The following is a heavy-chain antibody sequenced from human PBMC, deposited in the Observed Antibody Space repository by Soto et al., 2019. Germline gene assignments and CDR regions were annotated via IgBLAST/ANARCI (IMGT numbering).Heavy chain of an antibody. CDR2: IYPGDSDT. D-gene: IGHD2-2*01. V-gene: IGHV5-51*01. J-gene: IGHJ4*02. CDR1: GYSFTSYW. Sequence: PGESLKISCKGSGYSFTSYWIGWVRQMPGKGLEWMGIIYPGDSDTRYSPSFQGQVTISADKSISTAYLQWSSLKASDTAMYYCARGVVVPAASPSLLDYWGQGTLVTVSS. CDR3: ARGVVVPAASPSLLDY.